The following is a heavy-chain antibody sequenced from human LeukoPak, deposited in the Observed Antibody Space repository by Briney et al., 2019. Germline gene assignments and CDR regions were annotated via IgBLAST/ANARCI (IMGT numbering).Heavy chain of an antibody. Sequence: PGGSLRLSCAASGFPFSSHAMSWVRQPPGKGLEWVAAISNGKTYYADSVRGRFTISGDDSKNTVYLQMNSLRDEDTALYYCVREAGYCASVCLKSNWFDPWGQGTLVTVSS. D-gene: IGHD2-21*02. CDR2: ISNGKT. CDR3: VREAGYCASVCLKSNWFDP. CDR1: GFPFSSHA. V-gene: IGHV3-23*01. J-gene: IGHJ5*02.